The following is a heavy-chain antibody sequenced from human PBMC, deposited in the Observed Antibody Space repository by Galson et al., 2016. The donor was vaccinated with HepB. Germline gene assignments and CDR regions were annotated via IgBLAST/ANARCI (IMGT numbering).Heavy chain of an antibody. J-gene: IGHJ4*02. V-gene: IGHV2-5*02. CDR2: IYWDGDE. CDR1: GFSLTTPGVG. CDR3: VHIVHSGSYYYFAY. Sequence: TFSGFSLTTPGVGVGWIRQPPGKTLEWLAHIYWDGDERYSPSLKSRLTITKDTSKNRVVLTMTNMDPVDTATYYCVHIVHSGSYYYFAYWGQGTLVTVSS. D-gene: IGHD1-26*01.